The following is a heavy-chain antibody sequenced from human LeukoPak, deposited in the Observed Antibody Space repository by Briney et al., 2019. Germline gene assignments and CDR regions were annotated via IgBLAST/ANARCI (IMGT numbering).Heavy chain of an antibody. CDR1: GYSISSGYF. Sequence: PSETLSLTCTVSGYSISSGYFWGWMRQPPGKGLEWIGSIYHSVTTHYNPSLKSRVTISLDTSKNQFSLKLSSVTAADTAVYYCARGRYCSSTSCYRNWFDPWGQGTLVTVSS. V-gene: IGHV4-38-2*02. CDR2: IYHSVTT. D-gene: IGHD2-2*01. J-gene: IGHJ5*02. CDR3: ARGRYCSSTSCYRNWFDP.